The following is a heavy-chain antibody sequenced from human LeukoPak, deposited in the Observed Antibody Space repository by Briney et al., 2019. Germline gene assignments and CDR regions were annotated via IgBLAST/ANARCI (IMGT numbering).Heavy chain of an antibody. CDR3: ARGVGAAGREDFDY. Sequence: PSETLSLTCAVYGGSFSGYYWSWIRQPPGKGLEWIGEINHSGSTNYNPSLKSRVTISVDTSKNQFSLKLSSVTAADPAVYYCARGVGAAGREDFDYWGQGTLVTVSS. V-gene: IGHV4-34*01. CDR1: GGSFSGYY. D-gene: IGHD6-13*01. CDR2: INHSGST. J-gene: IGHJ4*02.